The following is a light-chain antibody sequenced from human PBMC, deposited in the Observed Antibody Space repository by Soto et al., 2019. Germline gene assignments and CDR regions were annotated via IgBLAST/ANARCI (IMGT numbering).Light chain of an antibody. CDR1: QSVSDN. J-gene: IGKJ4*01. Sequence: IVMTQSPVTLSVSPGERATLSCRASQSVSDNLAWYQQKPGQAPRLLFYGASTRATDIPVRFSGSGSGTEFNLTISSLQSEDFAVYYCQQYNNWPIPLGGGTKVDIK. CDR3: QQYNNWPIP. V-gene: IGKV3D-15*01. CDR2: GAS.